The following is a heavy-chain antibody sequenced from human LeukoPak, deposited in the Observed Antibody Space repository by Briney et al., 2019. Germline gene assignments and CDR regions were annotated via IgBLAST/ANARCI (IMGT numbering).Heavy chain of an antibody. D-gene: IGHD2-15*01. Sequence: GGSLRLACAASGFTFSSYAMTSVRQAPGKGLEWVSAISGSGGNTYYADSVKGRFTISRDNSQNTLYLQMNSLRAEDTAVYYCANQRSEVVVAATNYWGQGTLVTVSS. V-gene: IGHV3-23*01. CDR1: GFTFSSYA. CDR3: ANQRSEVVVAATNY. J-gene: IGHJ4*02. CDR2: ISGSGGNT.